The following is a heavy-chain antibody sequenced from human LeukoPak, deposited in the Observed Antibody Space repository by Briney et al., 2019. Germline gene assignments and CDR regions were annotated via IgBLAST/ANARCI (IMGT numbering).Heavy chain of an antibody. CDR3: ARESEVRGVKGY. D-gene: IGHD3-10*01. Sequence: ASVKVSCKASGYTFTSYGISWVRQAPGQGLEWMGWISAYNGNTNYAQKLQGRVTMTTDTSTSTAYMELRSLRSDDTTVYYCARESEVRGVKGYWGQGTLVTVSS. V-gene: IGHV1-18*01. CDR1: GYTFTSYG. CDR2: ISAYNGNT. J-gene: IGHJ4*02.